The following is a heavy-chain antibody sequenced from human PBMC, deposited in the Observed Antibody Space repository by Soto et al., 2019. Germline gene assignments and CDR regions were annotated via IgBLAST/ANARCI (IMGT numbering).Heavy chain of an antibody. CDR3: VRAPLEVELLPDFDY. V-gene: IGHV3-49*04. CDR1: GFTFGYSA. Sequence: GGSLRLSCTASGFTFGYSAMSWVRQAPGKGLEWVGFIRSKGYGGTTEYAASVNGRFTISRDDSKSIVYLQMNSLPTEDTAVYYCVRAPLEVELLPDFDYWGQGTLVTVS. J-gene: IGHJ4*02. D-gene: IGHD1-7*01. CDR2: IRSKGYGGTT.